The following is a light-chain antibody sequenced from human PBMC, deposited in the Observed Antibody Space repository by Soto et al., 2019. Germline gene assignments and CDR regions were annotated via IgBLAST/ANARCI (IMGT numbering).Light chain of an antibody. J-gene: IGKJ1*01. CDR1: QGISTD. CDR3: QQSYNTTWT. CDR2: PTS. V-gene: IGKV1-39*01. Sequence: QMTQYPAFLYASVGDRVTITDQASQGISTDLKWYQQKPGKATKLLIYPTSSQQSGVPSRFSGSGSETDLTLTTSSLQPDDFATYSCQQSYNTTWTFGQGTKVDIK.